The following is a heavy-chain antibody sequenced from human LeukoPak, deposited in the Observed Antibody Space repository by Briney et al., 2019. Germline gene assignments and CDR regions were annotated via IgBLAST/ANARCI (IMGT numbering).Heavy chain of an antibody. CDR2: IYYSGST. V-gene: IGHV4-59*01. J-gene: IGHJ3*02. Sequence: KPSETLSLTCAVYGGSFSNYYWSWIRQPPGKGLEWIGYIYYSGSTNYNPSLKSRVTISVDTSKNQFSLKLSSVTAADTAVYYCARHSSGYFSAFDIWGQGTMVTVSS. D-gene: IGHD3-22*01. CDR3: ARHSSGYFSAFDI. CDR1: GGSFSNYY.